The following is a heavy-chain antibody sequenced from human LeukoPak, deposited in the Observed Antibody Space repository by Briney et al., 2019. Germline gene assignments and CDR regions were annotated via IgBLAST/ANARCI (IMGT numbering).Heavy chain of an antibody. J-gene: IGHJ6*03. CDR2: VYYSGTT. D-gene: IGHD3-10*01. V-gene: IGHV4-39*07. Sequence: SETLSLTCSVSGGSISLSYYYWGWIRQPPGKALEWIGSVYYSGTTSYNPSLKSRVTISVDMSKNQFSLKLSSVTAADTAVYYCARRSKYYGSGSYYNRACYYYYMDVWGKGTTVTISS. CDR3: ARRSKYYGSGSYYNRACYYYYMDV. CDR1: GGSISLSYYY.